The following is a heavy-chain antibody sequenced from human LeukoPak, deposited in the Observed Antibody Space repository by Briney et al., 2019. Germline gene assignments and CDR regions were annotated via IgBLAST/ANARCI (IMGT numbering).Heavy chain of an antibody. V-gene: IGHV4-59*01. D-gene: IGHD3-10*01. CDR3: ARAGPGGSGSYYNVGWFDP. CDR1: GGSISINY. J-gene: IGHJ5*02. CDR2: IDYSGST. Sequence: SETLSLTCTVSGGSISINYWNWIRQPPGRGLEWIGYIDYSGSTNYNPSLKSRVTISVDTSKNQFSLKLSSVTAADTAVYYCARAGPGGSGSYYNVGWFDPWGQGTLVTVSS.